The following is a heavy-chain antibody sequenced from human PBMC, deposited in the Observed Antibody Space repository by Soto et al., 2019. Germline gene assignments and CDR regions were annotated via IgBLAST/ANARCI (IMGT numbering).Heavy chain of an antibody. CDR3: ARDQWYVVGVGGVAAAGYYYYYYYGMDV. D-gene: IGHD6-13*01. Sequence: ASVKVSCKASGYTFTGYYMHWVRQAPGQGLEWMGWINPNSGGTNYAQKFQGWVTMTRDTSISTAYMELSRLRSDDTAVYYCARDQWYVVGVGGVAAAGYYYYYYYGMDVWGQGTTVTVSS. J-gene: IGHJ6*02. V-gene: IGHV1-2*04. CDR2: INPNSGGT. CDR1: GYTFTGYY.